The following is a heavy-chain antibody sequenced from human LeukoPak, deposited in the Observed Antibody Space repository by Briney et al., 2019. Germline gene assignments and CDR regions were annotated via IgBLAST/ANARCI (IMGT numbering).Heavy chain of an antibody. CDR2: IYHSGST. V-gene: IGHV4-38-2*02. CDR3: ARVFISGYNYGLGY. CDR1: GYSISSGYY. Sequence: SETLSLTCTVSGYSISSGYYWGWIRQPPGKGLEWIGSIYHSGSTYYNPSLKSRVTISLDTSKNQFSLRLSSVTAADTAVYYCARVFISGYNYGLGYWGQGTLVTVSS. D-gene: IGHD5-18*01. J-gene: IGHJ4*02.